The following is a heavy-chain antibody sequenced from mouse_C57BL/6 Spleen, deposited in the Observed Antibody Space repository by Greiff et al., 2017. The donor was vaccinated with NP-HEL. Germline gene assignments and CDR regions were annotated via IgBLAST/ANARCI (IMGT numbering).Heavy chain of an antibody. V-gene: IGHV1-81*01. D-gene: IGHD2-4*01. Sequence: QVQLKESGAELARPGASVKLSCKASGYTFTSYGISWVKQRTGQGLEWIGEIYPRSGNTYYNEKFKGKATLTADKSSSTAYMELRSLTSEDSAVYFCARGYYDYDEDYWGQGTTLTVSS. CDR3: ARGYYDYDEDY. J-gene: IGHJ2*01. CDR2: IYPRSGNT. CDR1: GYTFTSYG.